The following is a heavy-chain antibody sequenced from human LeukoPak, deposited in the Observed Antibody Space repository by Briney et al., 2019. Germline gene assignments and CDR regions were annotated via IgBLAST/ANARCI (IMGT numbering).Heavy chain of an antibody. V-gene: IGHV3-7*01. Sequence: GVSLRLSCAASGFTFSSYWMSWVRQAPGKGLEWVANIKQDGSEKYYVDSVKGRFTISRDNAKNSLYLQMNSLRAEDTAVYYCARGATAYYFDYWGQGTLVTVSS. CDR1: GFTFSSYW. CDR2: IKQDGSEK. D-gene: IGHD1-26*01. CDR3: ARGATAYYFDY. J-gene: IGHJ4*02.